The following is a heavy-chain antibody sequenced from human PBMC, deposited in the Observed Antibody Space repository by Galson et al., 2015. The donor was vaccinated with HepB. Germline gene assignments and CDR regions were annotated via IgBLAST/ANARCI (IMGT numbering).Heavy chain of an antibody. V-gene: IGHV3-23*01. J-gene: IGHJ3*01. Sequence: LRLSCAASGFTFSNYAMSWVRQAPGKGLEWVSFIKGGGGNTFYADSVRGRFTISRDNPKSTLYLQMNSLRAEDTAVYYCAKGGFSYGNDAFDVWGQGTMVTVSS. CDR1: GFTFSNYA. CDR2: IKGGGGNT. D-gene: IGHD3-10*01. CDR3: AKGGFSYGNDAFDV.